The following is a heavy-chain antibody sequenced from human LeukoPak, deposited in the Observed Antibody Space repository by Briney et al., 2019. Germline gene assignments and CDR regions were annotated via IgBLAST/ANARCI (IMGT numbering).Heavy chain of an antibody. CDR3: ARVNIVSGWPNYYYYGMYV. J-gene: IGHJ6*04. D-gene: IGHD6-19*01. Sequence: GASVKVSCKASGYTFTSYGISWVRQAPGQGLEWMGWISACNGNTNYAQKLQGRVTMTTDTSTSTAYMELSSLRSDDTAVYYCARVNIVSGWPNYYYYGMYVWVKGTTVTVSS. CDR1: GYTFTSYG. V-gene: IGHV1-18*04. CDR2: ISACNGNT.